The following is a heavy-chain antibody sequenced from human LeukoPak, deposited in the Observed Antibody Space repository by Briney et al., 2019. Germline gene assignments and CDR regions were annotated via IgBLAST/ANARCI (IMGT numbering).Heavy chain of an antibody. Sequence: SETLSLTCTVSGGSISSYYWSWIRQPPGKGLEWIGYIYYSGSTNYNPSLKSRVTMSLDTSKSHFSLKLTSATAADTAVYYCARDRQDRSGWSNAFDIWGQGTLVTVSS. CDR3: ARDRQDRSGWSNAFDI. J-gene: IGHJ3*02. CDR1: GGSISSYY. D-gene: IGHD6-19*01. CDR2: IYYSGST. V-gene: IGHV4-59*12.